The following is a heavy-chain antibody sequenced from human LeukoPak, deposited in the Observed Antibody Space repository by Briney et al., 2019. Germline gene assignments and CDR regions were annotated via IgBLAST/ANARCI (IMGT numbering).Heavy chain of an antibody. CDR3: AKGLENFDC. Sequence: ASVKVSCKASGYTFTGSYMHWVRQAPGQGLEWVGRINPNSGGTSFAQKFQGSVTMTRDTSISTAYMKLSRLRSDDTAVYYCAKGLENFDCWGQGTLVTVSS. CDR2: INPNSGGT. V-gene: IGHV1-2*06. J-gene: IGHJ4*02. CDR1: GYTFTGSY. D-gene: IGHD4-11*01.